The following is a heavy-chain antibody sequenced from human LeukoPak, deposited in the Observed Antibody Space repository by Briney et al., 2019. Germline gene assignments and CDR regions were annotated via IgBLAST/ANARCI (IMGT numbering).Heavy chain of an antibody. V-gene: IGHV4-59*01. CDR2: IYYSGST. Sequence: TSQTLSLTCTVSGGSISSYYWSWIRQPPGKGLEWIGYIYYSGSTNYNPSLKSRVTIPVDTSKNQFSLKLSSVTAADTAVYYCARPYYYDSSGYFEYAFDIWGQGTMVTVSS. CDR3: ARPYYYDSSGYFEYAFDI. D-gene: IGHD3-22*01. CDR1: GGSISSYY. J-gene: IGHJ3*02.